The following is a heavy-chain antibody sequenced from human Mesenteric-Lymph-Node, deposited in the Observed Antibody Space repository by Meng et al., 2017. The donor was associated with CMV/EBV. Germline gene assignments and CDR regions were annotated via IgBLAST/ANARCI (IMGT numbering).Heavy chain of an antibody. CDR2: ISSSSSYI. V-gene: IGHV3-21*01. J-gene: IGHJ5*02. CDR3: ARVLGPVDP. D-gene: IGHD7-27*01. Sequence: GESLKISCAASGFTFSSYSMNWVRQAPGKGLELVSSISSSSSYIYYADSVKGRFTISRDNAKNSLYLQMNSLRAEDTAVYYCARVLGPVDPWGQGTLVTVSS. CDR1: GFTFSSYS.